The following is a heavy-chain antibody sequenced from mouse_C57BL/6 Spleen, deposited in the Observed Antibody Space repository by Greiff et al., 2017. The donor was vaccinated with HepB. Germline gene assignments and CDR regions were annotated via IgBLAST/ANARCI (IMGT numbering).Heavy chain of an antibody. CDR3: ARSLHYYGSSYGWYFDV. D-gene: IGHD1-1*01. Sequence: QVQLQQSGAELVRPGTSVKVSCKASGYAFTNYLIEWVKQRPGQGLEWIGVINPGSGGTNYNEKFKGKATLTADKSSSTAYMQLSSLTSEDSAVYFCARSLHYYGSSYGWYFDVWGTGTTVTVSS. CDR1: GYAFTNYL. J-gene: IGHJ1*03. CDR2: INPGSGGT. V-gene: IGHV1-54*01.